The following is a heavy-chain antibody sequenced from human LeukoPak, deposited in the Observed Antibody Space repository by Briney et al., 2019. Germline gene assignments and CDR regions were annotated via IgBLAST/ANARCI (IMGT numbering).Heavy chain of an antibody. Sequence: WETLSLTCAVYGGSFSGYYWSWIRQPTGKGLEWIGEINHSGSTNYNPSLKSRVTISVDTSKNQFSLKLSSVTAADTAVYYCARALYGGKVFDYWGQGTLVTVSS. V-gene: IGHV4-34*01. CDR3: ARALYGGKVFDY. CDR1: GGSFSGYY. CDR2: INHSGST. J-gene: IGHJ4*02. D-gene: IGHD4-23*01.